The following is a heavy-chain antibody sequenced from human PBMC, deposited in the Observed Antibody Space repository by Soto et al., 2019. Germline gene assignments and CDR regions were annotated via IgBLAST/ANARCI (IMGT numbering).Heavy chain of an antibody. Sequence: SETLSLTCTVSGGSISSSSYYWGWIRQPPGKGLEWIGSIYYSGNTYYNPALMSRATISLDMSENQFSLKLSSVTAADTAVYYCATPGDSSGYQHFHYWGEGALVTVSS. J-gene: IGHJ4*02. CDR2: IYYSGNT. V-gene: IGHV4-39*01. D-gene: IGHD3-22*01. CDR3: ATPGDSSGYQHFHY. CDR1: GGSISSSSYY.